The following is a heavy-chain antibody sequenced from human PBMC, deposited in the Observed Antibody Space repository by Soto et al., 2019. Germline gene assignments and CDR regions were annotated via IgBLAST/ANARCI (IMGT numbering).Heavy chain of an antibody. V-gene: IGHV3-48*03. J-gene: IGHJ6*02. CDR3: AGEGGVYCSGGSCCSSNYYYCMDV. CDR1: GFTFSSYA. Sequence: EVQLVESGGGLVQPGGSLRLSCAASGFTFSSYAMNWVRQAPGKGLEWVSYISSSGSTIYYADSVKGRFTISRDNAKNSLYRQMNSLSADEKAVYYCAGEGGVYCSGGSCCSSNYYYCMDVWGQGTTVTVSS. D-gene: IGHD2-15*01. CDR2: ISSSGSTI.